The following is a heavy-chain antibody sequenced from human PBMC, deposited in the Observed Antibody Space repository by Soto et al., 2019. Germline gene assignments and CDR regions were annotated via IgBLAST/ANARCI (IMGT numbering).Heavy chain of an antibody. D-gene: IGHD5-18*01. CDR1: GFTFNSYS. CDR3: ARGHLRVAMADLGRGYYGMDV. Sequence: EVQLVESEGGLTQPGGSLRLVCAASGFTFNSYSMNWVRQAPGKGLEWISYISSSSATKYYADSVKGRFTVSRDNDKNSLYWQMNSRRDEDPAVYYCARGHLRVAMADLGRGYYGMDVGGQGTTVNVS. J-gene: IGHJ6*02. CDR2: ISSSSATK. V-gene: IGHV3-48*02.